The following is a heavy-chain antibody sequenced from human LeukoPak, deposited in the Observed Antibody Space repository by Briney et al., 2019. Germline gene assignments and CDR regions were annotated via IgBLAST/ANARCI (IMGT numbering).Heavy chain of an antibody. J-gene: IGHJ4*02. D-gene: IGHD5-18*01. V-gene: IGHV4-59*11. CDR1: GGSISSHY. CDR2: TYYCGST. CDR3: ARHIQLGFFDH. Sequence: SGTVSLTCTVSGGSISSHYWSWIRQPPGKGLEWIGHTYYCGSTNYNPSLKSRVTISLDTSKNQFSLKLSSVTAADTAVYYCARHIQLGFFDHWGQGTLVTVSS.